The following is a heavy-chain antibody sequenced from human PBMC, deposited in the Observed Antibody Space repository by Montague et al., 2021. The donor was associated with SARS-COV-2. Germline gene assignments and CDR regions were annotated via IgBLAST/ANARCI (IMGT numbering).Heavy chain of an antibody. CDR1: GGYISSGSYY. D-gene: IGHD6-13*01. CDR2: IYASGST. Sequence: TLSLTCTVSGGYISSGSYYWSWIRQPAGRGMEWIGRIYASGSTKYTPSLKSRVTISVDTSKNQFSLKVSSVTAADTAVYYCARDRSSSWSYWFDPWGQGTLVTVSS. V-gene: IGHV4-61*02. CDR3: ARDRSSSWSYWFDP. J-gene: IGHJ5*02.